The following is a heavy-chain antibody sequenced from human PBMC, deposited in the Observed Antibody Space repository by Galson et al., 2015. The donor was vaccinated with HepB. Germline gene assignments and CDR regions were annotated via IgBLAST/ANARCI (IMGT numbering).Heavy chain of an antibody. J-gene: IGHJ4*02. Sequence: SVKVSCKASGYTFTSYGISWVRQAPGQGLEWMGWISGYDANTNYAQKLQGRVTMTTDTSTSTAYMELRSLRSDDTAVYYCARVRGSHYFDYWGQGTLVTVSS. CDR1: GYTFTSYG. CDR3: ARVRGSHYFDY. V-gene: IGHV1-18*04. CDR2: ISGYDANT. D-gene: IGHD1-26*01.